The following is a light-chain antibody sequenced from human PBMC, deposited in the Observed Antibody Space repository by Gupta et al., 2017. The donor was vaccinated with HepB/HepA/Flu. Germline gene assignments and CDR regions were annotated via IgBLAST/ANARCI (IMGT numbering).Light chain of an antibody. CDR3: QQSYSTPPT. CDR2: AAS. V-gene: IGKV1-39*01. Sequence: DIQMTQSPSSLSASVGDRVTITCRASQSISSYLNWYQQKPGKAPKLLIYAASSLQSGVPSRCSGSGSGTDFKHNISSVRTEGFATYYGQQSYSTPPTFGQGTKLEIK. CDR1: QSISSY. J-gene: IGKJ2*01.